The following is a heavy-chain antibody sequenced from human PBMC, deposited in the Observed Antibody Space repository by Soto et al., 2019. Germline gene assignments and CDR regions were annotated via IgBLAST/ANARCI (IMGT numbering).Heavy chain of an antibody. CDR3: AKDLASVNDGMDV. V-gene: IGHV3-30*18. J-gene: IGHJ6*02. D-gene: IGHD1-26*01. CDR1: GFTFSSYG. Sequence: GGSLRLSCAASGFTFSSYGMHWVRQAPGKGLEWVAVISYDGSNKYYADSVKGRFTISRDNSKNTLYLQMNSLRAEDTAVYYCAKDLASVNDGMDVWGQGTTVTVSS. CDR2: ISYDGSNK.